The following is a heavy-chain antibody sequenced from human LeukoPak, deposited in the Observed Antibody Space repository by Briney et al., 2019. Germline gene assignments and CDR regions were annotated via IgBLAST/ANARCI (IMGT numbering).Heavy chain of an antibody. CDR1: GGSISSSSYY. D-gene: IGHD6-19*01. Sequence: PSETPSLTCTVSGGSISSSSYYWGWIRQPPGKGLEWIGSIYYSGSTYYNPSLKSRFTISVDTSKNQFSLKLSSVTAADTAVYYCARNIAVAGAFDYWGQGTLVTVSS. V-gene: IGHV4-39*01. J-gene: IGHJ4*02. CDR3: ARNIAVAGAFDY. CDR2: IYYSGST.